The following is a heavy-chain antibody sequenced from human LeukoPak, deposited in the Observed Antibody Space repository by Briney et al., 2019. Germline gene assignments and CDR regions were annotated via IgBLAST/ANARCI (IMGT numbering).Heavy chain of an antibody. CDR1: GDSISSGGYY. V-gene: IGHV4-30-2*01. CDR3: ARAWDHTIFGVVIFDY. CDR2: IYHSGST. J-gene: IGHJ4*02. D-gene: IGHD3-3*01. Sequence: ASETLSLTCTVSGDSISSGGYYWRWIRQPPGKGLEWIGYIYHSGSTYYNPSLKSRVTISVDRSKNQFSLKLSSVTAADTAVYYCARAWDHTIFGVVIFDYWGQGTLVTVSS.